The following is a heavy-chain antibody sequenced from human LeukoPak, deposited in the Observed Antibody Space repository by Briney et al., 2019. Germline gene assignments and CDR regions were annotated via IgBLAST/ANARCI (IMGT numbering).Heavy chain of an antibody. Sequence: SETLSLTCTVSGGSISSSSYYWGWIRQPPGKGLEWIGSIYYSGSTYYNPSLKSRVTISVDTSKNQFSLKLSSVTAADTAVYYCARDSSFPIVGHMDVWGKGTTVTVSS. J-gene: IGHJ6*03. D-gene: IGHD6-13*01. CDR3: ARDSSFPIVGHMDV. V-gene: IGHV4-39*07. CDR1: GGSISSSSYY. CDR2: IYYSGST.